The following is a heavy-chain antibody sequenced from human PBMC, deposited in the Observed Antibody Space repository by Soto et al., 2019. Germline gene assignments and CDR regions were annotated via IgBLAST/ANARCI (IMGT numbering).Heavy chain of an antibody. CDR3: TREIGYYFDY. CDR2: IYPGGNS. Sequence: QLQLQESGSGLVKPSQTLSLTCAVSGGSISSGGYSWSWIRQPPGKGLEWIGYIYPGGNSYYNPSLKSRVALSIDSPQNQFSLKPSYVTAADTAVYYSTREIGYYFDYWGQGTLVTVSS. CDR1: GGSISSGGYS. J-gene: IGHJ4*02. V-gene: IGHV4-30-2*01.